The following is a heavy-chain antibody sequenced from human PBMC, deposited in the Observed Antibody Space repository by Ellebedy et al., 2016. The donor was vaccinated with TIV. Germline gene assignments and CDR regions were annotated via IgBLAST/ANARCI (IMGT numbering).Heavy chain of an antibody. Sequence: PGGSLRLSRAASGFTFSDYSMNWVRQAPGKGPEWASYISSSSSTILYADSVKGRFTISRDNAKNSLYLQMNSLRDDDTAVYYCARDLWLVYDYWGQGTLVTVSS. CDR2: ISSSSSTI. CDR1: GFTFSDYS. CDR3: ARDLWLVYDY. V-gene: IGHV3-48*02. J-gene: IGHJ4*02. D-gene: IGHD5-12*01.